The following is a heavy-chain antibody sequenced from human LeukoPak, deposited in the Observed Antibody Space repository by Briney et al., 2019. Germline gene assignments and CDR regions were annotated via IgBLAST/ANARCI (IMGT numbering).Heavy chain of an antibody. CDR2: INSDGSYA. J-gene: IGHJ4*02. CDR1: EFNLISYW. V-gene: IGHV3-74*01. D-gene: IGHD6-19*01. Sequence: PGGSLRLSCAASEFNLISYWMHWVRQAPGNGLVWVSRINSDGSYASYADSVKGRFAISRDSAKNTLYLQMNSLRAEDTAAYYCARGYGSGWGQGTLVTVSS. CDR3: ARGYGSG.